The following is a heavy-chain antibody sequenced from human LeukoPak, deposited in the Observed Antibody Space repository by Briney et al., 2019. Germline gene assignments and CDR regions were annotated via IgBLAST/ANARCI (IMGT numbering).Heavy chain of an antibody. CDR1: GFTFSTYA. V-gene: IGHV3-23*01. Sequence: PGGSLRLSCAASGFTFSTYAMSWVRQAPGKGLEWVSTINGNGAATYYADSFKGRFLISRDDSKSTVYLRMNKLRVEDSGLYYCANGLAASGNFLLRDYHYFIDVWGKGTTVIVS. CDR2: INGNGAAT. J-gene: IGHJ6*03. CDR3: ANGLAASGNFLLRDYHYFIDV. D-gene: IGHD4/OR15-4a*01.